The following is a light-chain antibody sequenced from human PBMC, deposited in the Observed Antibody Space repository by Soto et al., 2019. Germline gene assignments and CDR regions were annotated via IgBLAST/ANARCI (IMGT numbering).Light chain of an antibody. CDR3: QHYNSYSEA. V-gene: IGKV1-5*01. Sequence: DIQMTQSPSTLSASVGDRVTITCRASQSIATWLAWYQQTPVKAPKLLIYDASSLESGVPSRFSGSGSGTEFTLTISSLQPDDFATYYCQHYNSYSEAFGQGTKVNI. J-gene: IGKJ1*01. CDR1: QSIATW. CDR2: DAS.